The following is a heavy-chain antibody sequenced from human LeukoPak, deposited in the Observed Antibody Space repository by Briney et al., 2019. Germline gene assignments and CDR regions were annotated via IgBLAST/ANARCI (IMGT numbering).Heavy chain of an antibody. J-gene: IGHJ4*02. CDR1: GFTVSSNY. CDR3: ARGPRREGFDY. Sequence: GGSLRLSCAASGFTVSSNYMSWVRKAPGKGLEWVSVIYSGGSTYYADCVKGRFTISRDNSKNTLYLQMNSLRAEDTAVYYCARGPRREGFDYWGQGTLVTVSS. CDR2: IYSGGST. V-gene: IGHV3-53*01.